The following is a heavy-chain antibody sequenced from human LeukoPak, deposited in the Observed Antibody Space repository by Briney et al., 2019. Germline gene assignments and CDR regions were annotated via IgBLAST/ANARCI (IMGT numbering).Heavy chain of an antibody. J-gene: IGHJ6*03. CDR1: GFTFSSYA. CDR3: AKGGLPSGYYYMDV. D-gene: IGHD6-25*01. CDR2: ISYDGSNK. V-gene: IGHV3-30*04. Sequence: GGSLRLFCAASGFTFSSYAMHWVRQAPGKGLEWVAVISYDGSNKYYADSVKGRFTISRDNSKNTLYLQMNSLRAEDTAVYYCAKGGLPSGYYYMDVWGKGTTVTVSS.